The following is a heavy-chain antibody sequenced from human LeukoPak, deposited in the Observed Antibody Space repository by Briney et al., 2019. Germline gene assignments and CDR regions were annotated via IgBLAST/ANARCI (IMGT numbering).Heavy chain of an antibody. CDR2: INPSGGST. J-gene: IGHJ6*03. D-gene: IGHD6-6*01. CDR3: ARDGLGSSSHNYYYYMDV. CDR1: GYTFTSYY. V-gene: IGHV1-46*01. Sequence: GASVKVSCKASGYTFTSYYMHWVRQAPGQGLEWMGIINPSGGSTSYAQKFQGRVTMTRDMSTSTVYMELSSLRSEDTAVYYCARDGLGSSSHNYYYYMDVWGKGTTVTVSS.